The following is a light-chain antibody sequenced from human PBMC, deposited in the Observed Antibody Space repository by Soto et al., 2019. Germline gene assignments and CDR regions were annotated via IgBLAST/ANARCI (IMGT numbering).Light chain of an antibody. CDR1: QSVSSN. CDR3: QQYNNWPPWT. V-gene: IGKV3D-15*01. J-gene: IGKJ1*01. CDR2: GAS. Sequence: IVLTQSPATLSVSPGERATLSCRASQSVSSNLAWHQQRPGQAPRLLIYGASTRATGIPDRFSGSGSGTDFTLTISRLEPEDFATYYCQQYNNWPPWTFGQGTKVDIK.